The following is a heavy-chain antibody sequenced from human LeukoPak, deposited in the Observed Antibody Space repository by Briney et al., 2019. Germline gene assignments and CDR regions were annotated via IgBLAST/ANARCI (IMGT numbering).Heavy chain of an antibody. CDR1: GFTFDDYA. J-gene: IGHJ4*02. V-gene: IGHV3-9*01. D-gene: IGHD6-19*01. CDR2: ISWNSGSI. CDR3: AKGSRSGWYVNY. Sequence: GGSLRLSCAASGFTFDDYAMHWVRQAPGKGLEWVSGISWNSGSIGYADSVKGRFTISRDNAKNSLYLQMNSLRAEGTALYYCAKGSRSGWYVNYWGQGTLVTVSS.